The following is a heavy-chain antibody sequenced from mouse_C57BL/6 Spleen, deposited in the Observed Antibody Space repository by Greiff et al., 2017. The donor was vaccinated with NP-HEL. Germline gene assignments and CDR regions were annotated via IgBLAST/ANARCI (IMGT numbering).Heavy chain of an antibody. Sequence: EVQGVESGGGLVQPGGSMKLSCVASGFTFSNYWMNWVRQSPEKGLEWVAQIRLKSDNYATHYAESVKGRFTISRDDSKSSVYLQMNNLRAEDTGIYYCTFYDYAHWYFDVWGTGTTVTVSS. J-gene: IGHJ1*03. V-gene: IGHV6-3*01. CDR2: IRLKSDNYAT. CDR3: TFYDYAHWYFDV. CDR1: GFTFSNYW. D-gene: IGHD2-4*01.